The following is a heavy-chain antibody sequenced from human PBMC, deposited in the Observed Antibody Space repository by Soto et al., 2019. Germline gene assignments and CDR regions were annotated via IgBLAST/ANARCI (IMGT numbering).Heavy chain of an antibody. Sequence: EVQLVESGGGLVQPGGSLRLSCAASGFTFSSYWMSWVRQAPGKGLEWVANIKQDGSEKYYVDSVKGRFTISRDNAKNARYLQMNSLRAEDTAVYYCARFYYDSSGYLPSPYDSYYGMDVWGQGTTVTVSS. J-gene: IGHJ6*02. V-gene: IGHV3-7*04. D-gene: IGHD3-22*01. CDR1: GFTFSSYW. CDR3: ARFYYDSSGYLPSPYDSYYGMDV. CDR2: IKQDGSEK.